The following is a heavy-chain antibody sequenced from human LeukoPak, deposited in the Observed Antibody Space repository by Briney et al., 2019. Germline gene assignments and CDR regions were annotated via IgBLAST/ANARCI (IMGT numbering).Heavy chain of an antibody. CDR1: GYTFTSYD. CDR3: ARGREDFDWLLWPSYYYYYGMDV. CDR2: MNPNSGNT. J-gene: IGHJ6*02. D-gene: IGHD3-9*01. Sequence: AASVKVSCKASGYTFTSYDINWVRQATGQGLEWMGWMNPNSGNTGYAQKFQGRVTMTRNTSISTAYMELSSLRSEDTAVYYCARGREDFDWLLWPSYYYYYGMDVWGQGTTVTVSS. V-gene: IGHV1-8*01.